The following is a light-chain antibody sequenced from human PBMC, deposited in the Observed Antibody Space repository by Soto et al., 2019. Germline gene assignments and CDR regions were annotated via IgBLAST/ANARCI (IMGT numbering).Light chain of an antibody. CDR1: QSVNSW. V-gene: IGKV1-5*01. J-gene: IGKJ4*01. CDR3: QQYYGYPLS. Sequence: DIPMTQSPSTLSASAGDRVKITCRASQSVNSWLAWYQQKPGKAPKLLIYDASSLQSGVPSRFSGSGYGTEFSLTISSLQPDDFATYYCQQYYGYPLSFGGGTKVEIK. CDR2: DAS.